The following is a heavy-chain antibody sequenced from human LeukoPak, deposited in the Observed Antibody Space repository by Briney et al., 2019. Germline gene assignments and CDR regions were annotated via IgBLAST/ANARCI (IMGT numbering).Heavy chain of an antibody. V-gene: IGHV4-34*01. J-gene: IGHJ5*02. D-gene: IGHD6-19*01. CDR2: INHSGST. CDR1: GGSFSGYY. CDR3: ARWAGSGHLNWFDP. Sequence: PSETLSLTCAVYGGSFSGYYWSWIRQPPGKGLEWIGEINHSGSTNYNPSLKSRVTISVDTSKNQFSLKLSSVTAADTAVYYCARWAGSGHLNWFDPWGQGTLVTVSS.